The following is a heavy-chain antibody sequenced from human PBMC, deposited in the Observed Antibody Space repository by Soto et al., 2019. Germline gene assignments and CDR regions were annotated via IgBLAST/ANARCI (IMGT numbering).Heavy chain of an antibody. CDR3: AKDLKVAAAGYFFDN. Sequence: GGSLRLSCAASGFTFSNYGMHWVRQAPGKGLEWVSVIANDGGDKKYANAVKGRSTISREDAKNTMYLQMNSLRADDTAVYYCAKDLKVAAAGYFFDNWGQGT. V-gene: IGHV3-30*18. D-gene: IGHD6-13*01. CDR1: GFTFSNYG. J-gene: IGHJ4*02. CDR2: IANDGGDK.